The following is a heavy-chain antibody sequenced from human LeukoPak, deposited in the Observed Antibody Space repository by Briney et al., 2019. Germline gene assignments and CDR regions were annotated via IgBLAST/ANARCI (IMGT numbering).Heavy chain of an antibody. J-gene: IGHJ4*02. CDR3: AKVGPTTPSPYFDY. Sequence: GGSLRLSCAASGFTFSSYAMSWVRQAPGKGLEWVSALSASGGSTYYADSVKGRFTISRDNSNGTLYLHMNSLRAEDTAVYYCAKVGPTTPSPYFDYWGQGTLVTVSS. D-gene: IGHD1-26*01. CDR2: LSASGGST. CDR1: GFTFSSYA. V-gene: IGHV3-23*01.